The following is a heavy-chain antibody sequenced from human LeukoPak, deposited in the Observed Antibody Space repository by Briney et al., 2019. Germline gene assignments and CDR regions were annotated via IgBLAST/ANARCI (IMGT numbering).Heavy chain of an antibody. D-gene: IGHD6-13*01. Sequence: GGSLRLSCAASGFTFSSYWMSWVRQAPGKGLEWVANIKQDGSEKYYVDSVKGRFTISRDNAKNSLYLQMNSLRAEDTAVYYCARDGGSSWYYYYYMDVWGKGTTVTVSS. CDR2: IKQDGSEK. CDR3: ARDGGSSWYYYYYMDV. V-gene: IGHV3-7*01. CDR1: GFTFSSYW. J-gene: IGHJ6*03.